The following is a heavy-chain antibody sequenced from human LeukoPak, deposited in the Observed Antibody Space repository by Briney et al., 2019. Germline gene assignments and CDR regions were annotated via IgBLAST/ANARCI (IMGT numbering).Heavy chain of an antibody. Sequence: GRSLRLSCAASGFTFDDYAMHWVRQAPGKGLEWVSGISSNSGSIAYADSVKGRFTISRDNAKNSLYLQMSSLRAEDTALYYCTNDRHGSGRGYFHRRGQGTMVTVSS. CDR1: GFTFDDYA. J-gene: IGHJ1*01. CDR3: TNDRHGSGRGYFHR. V-gene: IGHV3-9*01. D-gene: IGHD3-10*01. CDR2: ISSNSGSI.